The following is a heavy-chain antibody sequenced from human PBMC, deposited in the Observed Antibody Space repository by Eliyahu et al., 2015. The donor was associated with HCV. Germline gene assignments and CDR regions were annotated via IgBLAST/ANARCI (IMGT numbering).Heavy chain of an antibody. CDR3: VPTAG. CDR2: INGNGDRT. J-gene: IGHJ4*02. CDR1: GFPFSSHT. Sequence: EVQLLESGGGLVQPGGSLRLSCAPSGFPFSSHTMSWVRQAPGKGLEWVSGINGNGDRTYYADSVKGRFTISRDNSKNTVYLQMNSLRAEDTAVYYCVPTAGGGQGTLVTVSS. V-gene: IGHV3-23*01.